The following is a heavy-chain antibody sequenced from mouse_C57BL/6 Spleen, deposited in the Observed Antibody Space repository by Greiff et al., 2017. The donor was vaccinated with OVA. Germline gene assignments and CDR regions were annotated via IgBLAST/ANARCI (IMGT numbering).Heavy chain of an antibody. CDR1: GFNIKNTY. Sequence: DVQLQESVAELVRPGASVKLSCTASGFNIKNTYMHWVKQRPEQGLEWIGRIDPANGNTKYAPKFQGKATITADTSSNTAYLQLSSLTSEDTAIYYCARSPYYSITTWDYFDYWGQGTTLTVSS. V-gene: IGHV14-3*01. J-gene: IGHJ2*01. CDR3: ARSPYYSITTWDYFDY. CDR2: IDPANGNT. D-gene: IGHD2-5*01.